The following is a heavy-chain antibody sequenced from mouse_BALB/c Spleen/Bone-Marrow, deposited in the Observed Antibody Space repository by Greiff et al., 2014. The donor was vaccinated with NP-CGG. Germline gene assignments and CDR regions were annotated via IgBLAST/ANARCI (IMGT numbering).Heavy chain of an antibody. CDR3: ARYRLGTYFDY. J-gene: IGHJ2*01. CDR1: GFNIKDTY. CDR2: DDPANGNT. V-gene: IGHV14-3*02. Sequence: EVQLQQSGAELVKPGASVKLSCTASGFNIKDTYMHWVKQRPEQGLEWIGRDDPANGNTKYDPKFQGKATITADTSSNTAYLQLSSLTSEDTAVYYCARYRLGTYFDYWGQGTPLTVSS. D-gene: IGHD2-14*01.